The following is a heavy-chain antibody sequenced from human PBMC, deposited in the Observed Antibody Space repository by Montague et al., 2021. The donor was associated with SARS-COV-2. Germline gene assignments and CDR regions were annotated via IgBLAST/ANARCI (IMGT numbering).Heavy chain of an antibody. V-gene: IGHV4-61*02. CDR3: ARGRGGYYDSSGYYRTGGAFDI. CDR2: IYTSGGT. J-gene: IGHJ3*02. CDR1: DDSISSGTYY. D-gene: IGHD3-22*01. Sequence: TLSLTCTVSDDSISSGTYYWSWIRQPAGKGLEWIGRIYTSGGTNYSPSLKSRVAISVDTSKNQFSLKLSSVTAADAAVYYCARGRGGYYDSSGYYRTGGAFDIWGQGTMVTVSS.